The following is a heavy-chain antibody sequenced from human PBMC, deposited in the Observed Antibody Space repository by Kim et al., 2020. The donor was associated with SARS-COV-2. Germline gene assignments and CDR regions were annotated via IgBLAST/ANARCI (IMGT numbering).Heavy chain of an antibody. D-gene: IGHD6-13*01. J-gene: IGHJ4*02. CDR3: ARGSLVPGYSSSRPGNFDY. Sequence: SRVTISVDTSKNQFSLKLSSVTAADTAVYYCARGSLVPGYSSSRPGNFDYWGQGTLVTVSS. V-gene: IGHV4-34*01.